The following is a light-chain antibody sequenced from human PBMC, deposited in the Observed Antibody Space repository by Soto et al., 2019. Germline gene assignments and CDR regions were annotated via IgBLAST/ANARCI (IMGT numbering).Light chain of an antibody. Sequence: GGATRRGRASLSVSSNYLTWYQQKPGQAPRLLIYGPSNRATGIPDRVFGSGLRTDFTLTIDRLAPEEVAVYYCHQYSRSLWAFGQGTKVAIK. CDR1: LSVSSNY. V-gene: IGKV3-20*01. J-gene: IGKJ1*01. CDR2: GPS. CDR3: HQYSRSLWA.